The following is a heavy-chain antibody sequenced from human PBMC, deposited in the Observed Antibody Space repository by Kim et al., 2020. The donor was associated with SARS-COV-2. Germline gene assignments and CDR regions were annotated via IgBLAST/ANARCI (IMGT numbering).Heavy chain of an antibody. D-gene: IGHD3-16*01. Sequence: GGSLRLSCAASGFTFSDYYTSWIRQAPGKGLEWVSYISSSSSYTNYVDSVKGRFTISRDNAKNSLYLQMNSLRAEDTAVYYCARNSPLGGIYYYYGMDVWGQGTTVTVSS. CDR2: ISSSSSYT. CDR1: GFTFSDYY. CDR3: ARNSPLGGIYYYYGMDV. V-gene: IGHV3-11*06. J-gene: IGHJ6*02.